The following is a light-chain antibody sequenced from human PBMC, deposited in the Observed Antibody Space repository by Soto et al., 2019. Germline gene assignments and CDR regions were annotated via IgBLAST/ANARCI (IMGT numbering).Light chain of an antibody. CDR2: EVN. J-gene: IGLJ1*01. CDR3: SSYAGSSKV. V-gene: IGLV2-8*01. Sequence: QSVLAQPPSAPGSPGQSVAISCTGTSSDDGGYNYVSWYQQHPGKAPKLIIYEVNKRPSGVPDRFSGSKSGNTASLTVSGLQAEDEADYYCSSYAGSSKVSGTGTKVTAL. CDR1: SSDDGGYNY.